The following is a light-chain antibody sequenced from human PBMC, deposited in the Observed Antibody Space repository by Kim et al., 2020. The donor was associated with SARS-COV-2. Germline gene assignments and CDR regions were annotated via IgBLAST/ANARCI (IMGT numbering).Light chain of an antibody. J-gene: IGKJ1*01. CDR2: AES. CDR3: QQYTNYPPT. CDR1: HDISNY. V-gene: IGKV1-16*01. Sequence: ASVRDRVTITCRASHDISNYLPWFQQKPGKAPKSLIYAESSLQSEAPSRFSGSRSGTDFTLTISSLQPEDFATYYCQQYTNYPPTFGPRTKVDIK.